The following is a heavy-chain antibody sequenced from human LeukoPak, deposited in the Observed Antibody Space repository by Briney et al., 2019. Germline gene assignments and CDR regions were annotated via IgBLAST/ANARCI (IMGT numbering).Heavy chain of an antibody. Sequence: GGSLRLSCAASGFIFSSYSMNWVRQAPGKGLEWVSSISSTSSYIYYADSLKGRFTISRDNAKNPLSLQMNSLRAEDTAIYYCARGDAYSGYEGYFDYWGQGTLVTVSS. CDR1: GFIFSSYS. J-gene: IGHJ4*02. CDR2: ISSTSSYI. D-gene: IGHD5-12*01. V-gene: IGHV3-21*01. CDR3: ARGDAYSGYEGYFDY.